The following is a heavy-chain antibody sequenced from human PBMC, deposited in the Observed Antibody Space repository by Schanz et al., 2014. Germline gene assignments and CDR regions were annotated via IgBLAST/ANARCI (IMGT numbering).Heavy chain of an antibody. J-gene: IGHJ5*02. Sequence: QVQVVQSGAELKKPGASVKVSCKASGYTFSSHGIHWLRQAPGQSLEWMGWINTGSGDTKYSQNFQGRVTITRDTSASTAYMELSSLRSEDTAVYYCAKAEYDILTDSYSRLDPWGQGTLVTVSS. CDR2: INTGSGDT. V-gene: IGHV1-3*04. D-gene: IGHD3-9*01. CDR3: AKAEYDILTDSYSRLDP. CDR1: GYTFSSHG.